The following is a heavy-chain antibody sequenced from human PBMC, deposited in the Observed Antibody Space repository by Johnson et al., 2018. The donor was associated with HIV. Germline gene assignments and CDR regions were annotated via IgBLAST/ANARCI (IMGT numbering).Heavy chain of an antibody. Sequence: QVQLVESGGGLIQPGGSLRLSCAASGFTVSSNYMSWVRQAPGKGLEWVSYISSSGSTIYYADSVKGRFTISRDNAKNSLDLQMNSLRAEDTAVYYCARDVGSGPAFDIWGQGTMVTVSS. D-gene: IGHD2-15*01. CDR3: ARDVGSGPAFDI. CDR1: GFTVSSNY. V-gene: IGHV3-11*04. J-gene: IGHJ3*02. CDR2: ISSSGSTI.